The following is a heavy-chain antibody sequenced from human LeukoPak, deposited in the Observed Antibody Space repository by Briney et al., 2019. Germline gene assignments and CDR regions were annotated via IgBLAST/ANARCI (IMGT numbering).Heavy chain of an antibody. V-gene: IGHV3-21*01. CDR2: ISSSSSYI. Sequence: NPGGSLRLSCAASGFTFSSHSMNWVRQAPGKGLEWVSSISSSSSYIYYADSVKGRFTISRDNAKNSLYLQMNSLRAEDTAVYYCARDSGSERFPHYYMDVWGKGTTVTVSS. CDR3: ARDSGSERFPHYYMDV. CDR1: GFTFSSHS. J-gene: IGHJ6*03. D-gene: IGHD1-26*01.